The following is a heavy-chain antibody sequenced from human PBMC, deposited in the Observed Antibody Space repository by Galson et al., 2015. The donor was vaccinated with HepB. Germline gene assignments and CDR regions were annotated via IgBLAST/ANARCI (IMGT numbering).Heavy chain of an antibody. V-gene: IGHV3-7*01. Sequence: SLRLSCAGSGFNSSIFCMSWVRQAPGKGLEWVANIKQDGREKYYVGPVKGRFTISRDNAMNSLYLQMNSLRGEDTALYYCARSSGGYFDSWGQGILVTVSS. J-gene: IGHJ4*02. CDR3: ARSSGGYFDS. CDR1: GFNSSIFC. CDR2: IKQDGREK. D-gene: IGHD1-26*01.